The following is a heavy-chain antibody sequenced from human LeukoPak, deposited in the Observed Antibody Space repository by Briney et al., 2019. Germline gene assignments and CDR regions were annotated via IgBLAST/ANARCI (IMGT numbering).Heavy chain of an antibody. D-gene: IGHD6-13*01. CDR2: IFYNGST. J-gene: IGHJ4*02. Sequence: SETLSLTCTVSGVSFTSGSCYWSWIRQPPGKGLEWIGYIFYNGSTNSNPSLKSRVTVSVDTSKNQFSLKLSSVTAADTAVYYCARNTRDSSSWFGLDYWGQGILVTVSS. CDR3: ARNTRDSSSWFGLDY. CDR1: GVSFTSGSCY. V-gene: IGHV4-61*01.